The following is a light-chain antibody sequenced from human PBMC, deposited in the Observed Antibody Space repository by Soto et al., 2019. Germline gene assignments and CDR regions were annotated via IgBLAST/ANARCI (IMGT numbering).Light chain of an antibody. CDR2: GAS. CDR3: QQYHIWPKWT. Sequence: EIVMTQSPATLSVSPWEGATLSCRASESVSISLAWYQHKPGQPPRLLIHGASTRASGVPPRFSGGGSGTDFTLTISSLQSEDYGVYFCQQYHIWPKWTFGQGTKVDIK. J-gene: IGKJ1*01. V-gene: IGKV3D-15*01. CDR1: ESVSIS.